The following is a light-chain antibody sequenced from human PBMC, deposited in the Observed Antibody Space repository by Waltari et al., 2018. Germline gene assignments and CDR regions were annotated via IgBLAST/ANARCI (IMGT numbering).Light chain of an antibody. CDR3: QQFGDSPLYT. CDR1: QSVSSSY. V-gene: IGKV3-20*01. Sequence: EIVMTQSPGTLSLSPGERATLSCRHSQSVSSSYLAWYQQKPGQAPRLRIYGASTRATCIPDRFSGSGSEKDFTLTISRLEPEDFAVYYCQQFGDSPLYTFGQGAKLEIK. CDR2: GAS. J-gene: IGKJ2*01.